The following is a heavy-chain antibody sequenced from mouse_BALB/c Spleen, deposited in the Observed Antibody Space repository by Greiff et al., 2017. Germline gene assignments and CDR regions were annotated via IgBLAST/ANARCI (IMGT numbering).Heavy chain of an antibody. CDR3: AIRDGNDPSYAMDY. CDR2: IWGDGST. D-gene: IGHD2-2*01. CDR1: GFSLTSYG. Sequence: VQLQQSGPGLVAPSQSLSITCTVSGFSLTSYGVSWVRQPPGKGLEWLGVIWGDGSTNYHSALISRLSISKDNSKSQVFLKQNSMQTDDTATYYRAIRDGNDPSYAMDYWGQGTSVTVSS. V-gene: IGHV2-3*01. J-gene: IGHJ4*01.